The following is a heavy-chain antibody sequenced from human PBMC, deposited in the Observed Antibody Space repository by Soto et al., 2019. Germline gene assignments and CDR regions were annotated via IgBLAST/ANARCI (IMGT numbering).Heavy chain of an antibody. CDR2: IKSKTDGGTT. Sequence: PGGSLRLSCAASGFTFSNAWMSWVRQAPGKGLEWVGRIKSKTDGGTTDYAAPVKGRFTISRDDSKNTLYLQMNSLKTEDTAVYYCTTGPVIFGVVPSFWGQGTLVTVSS. CDR1: GFTFSNAW. J-gene: IGHJ4*02. D-gene: IGHD3-3*01. V-gene: IGHV3-15*01. CDR3: TTGPVIFGVVPSF.